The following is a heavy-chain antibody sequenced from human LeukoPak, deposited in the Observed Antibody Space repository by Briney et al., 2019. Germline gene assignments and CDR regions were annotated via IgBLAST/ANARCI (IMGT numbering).Heavy chain of an antibody. J-gene: IGHJ4*02. CDR3: ARGGPYGGYVWFDY. CDR1: GGTFSSYA. Sequence: GASVKVSCKASGGTFSSYAISWVRQAPGQGLEWMGWISAYNGNTNYAQKLQGRVTMTTDTSTSTAYMELRSLRSDDTAVYYCARGGPYGGYVWFDYWGQGTLVTVSS. CDR2: ISAYNGNT. V-gene: IGHV1-18*01. D-gene: IGHD5-12*01.